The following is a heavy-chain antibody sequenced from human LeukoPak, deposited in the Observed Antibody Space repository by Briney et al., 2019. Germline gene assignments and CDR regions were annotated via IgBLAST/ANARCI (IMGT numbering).Heavy chain of an antibody. CDR2: IHHSGTT. D-gene: IGHD6-6*01. V-gene: IGHV4-4*02. CDR1: GGSISSSNW. J-gene: IGHJ4*02. Sequence: SGTLSLTCAVSGGSISSSNWWSWVRQPPGKGLEWIGEIHHSGTTDYNPSLKSRVTISVDKSKNQFSLKLSSVTAADTAVYYCARGEYSSSRSFDYWGQGTLVTVSS. CDR3: ARGEYSSSRSFDY.